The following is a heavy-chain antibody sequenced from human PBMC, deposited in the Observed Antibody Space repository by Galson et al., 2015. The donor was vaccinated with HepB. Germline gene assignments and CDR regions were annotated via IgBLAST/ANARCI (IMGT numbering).Heavy chain of an antibody. D-gene: IGHD3-22*01. CDR3: ARLDSSGYIIDY. J-gene: IGHJ4*02. CDR2: IYYSGST. V-gene: IGHV4-59*01. CDR1: GGSISSYY. Sequence: ETLSLTCTVSGGSISSYYWSRIRQPPAKGLEWIGYIYYSGSTNYNPSLKSRVTISVDTSKSQFSLKLSSVTAADTAVYYCARLDSSGYIIDYWGQGTLVTVSS.